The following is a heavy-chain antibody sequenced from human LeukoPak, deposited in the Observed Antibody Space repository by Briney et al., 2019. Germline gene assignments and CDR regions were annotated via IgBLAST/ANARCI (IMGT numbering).Heavy chain of an antibody. CDR3: AAPDTAKSWYYYGMDV. D-gene: IGHD5-18*01. Sequence: SVKVSCKASGFTFTSSAVQWVRQARGQRLVWIGWIVVGSGNTNYAQKFQERVTITRDMSTSTAYMELSSLRSEDTAVYYCAAPDTAKSWYYYGMDVWGKGTTVTVSS. J-gene: IGHJ6*04. CDR1: GFTFTSSA. CDR2: IVVGSGNT. V-gene: IGHV1-58*01.